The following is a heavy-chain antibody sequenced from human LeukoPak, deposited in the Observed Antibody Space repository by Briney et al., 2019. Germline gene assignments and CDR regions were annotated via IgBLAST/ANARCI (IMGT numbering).Heavy chain of an antibody. CDR1: GYTFTSYD. Sequence: ASVKVSCKTSGYTFTSYDINWVRQATGQGLEWMGWMNPNSGNTGYAQKFQGRVTMTRNTSISTAYMELSSLRSEDTAVYYCARGNSYRYYYYYYGMDVWGQGTTVTVSS. J-gene: IGHJ6*02. V-gene: IGHV1-8*01. D-gene: IGHD5-18*01. CDR2: MNPNSGNT. CDR3: ARGNSYRYYYYYYGMDV.